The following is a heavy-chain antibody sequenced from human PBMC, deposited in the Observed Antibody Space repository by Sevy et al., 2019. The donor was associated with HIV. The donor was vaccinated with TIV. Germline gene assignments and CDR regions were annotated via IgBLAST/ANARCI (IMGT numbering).Heavy chain of an antibody. D-gene: IGHD6-6*01. CDR3: AKDSYSSSSAEWDY. V-gene: IGHV3-9*01. CDR1: GFTFNDYA. Sequence: GGSLRLSCVASGFTFNDYAMHWVRQAPGKGLEWVSGIRWNSGHIGYAESVKGRFTISRDNAKNSLYLQMNSLRTEDTAFYYCAKDSYSSSSAEWDYWGQGTPVTVSS. J-gene: IGHJ4*02. CDR2: IRWNSGHI.